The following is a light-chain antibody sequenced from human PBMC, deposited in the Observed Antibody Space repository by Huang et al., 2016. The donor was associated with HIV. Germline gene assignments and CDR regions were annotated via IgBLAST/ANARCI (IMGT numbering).Light chain of an antibody. CDR3: QQSFRAPRT. J-gene: IGKJ2*01. V-gene: IGKV1-39*01. Sequence: DIQMTQSPSSLSASVGDRIIITCRASQNIDRYLNWYQQMPGKAPQLLIYSTSSLQGGVPPRFSASGSGTDFTLSISSPQPEDSATYFCQQSFRAPRTFGQGTILEI. CDR1: QNIDRY. CDR2: STS.